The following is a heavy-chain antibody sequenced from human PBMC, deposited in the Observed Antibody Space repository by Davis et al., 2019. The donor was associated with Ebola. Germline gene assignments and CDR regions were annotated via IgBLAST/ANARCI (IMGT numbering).Heavy chain of an antibody. CDR2: IYTGDSDT. CDR1: GYSFTSYW. V-gene: IGHV5-51*01. CDR3: ASLRRTITGMDDAFDI. Sequence: GGSLRLSCKGSGYSFTSYWIVWVRQMPGKGLEWMGIIYTGDSDTRYSPSFRGQVTISADKSIKTAYLQWSSLKASDTAMYYCASLRRTITGMDDAFDIWGQGTMVTVSS. D-gene: IGHD1-20*01. J-gene: IGHJ3*02.